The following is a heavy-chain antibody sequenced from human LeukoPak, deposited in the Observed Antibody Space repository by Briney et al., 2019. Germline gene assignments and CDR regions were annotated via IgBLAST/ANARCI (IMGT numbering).Heavy chain of an antibody. CDR1: GFTFDDYA. Sequence: GGSLRLSCAASGFTFDDYAMSWVRQAPGKGLEWVSGINWNGGITGYADSVKGRFTISRDNAKNSLYLQMNSLRAEDTALYYCATYGRFGTVDYWGQGTLVTVSP. V-gene: IGHV3-20*04. CDR2: INWNGGIT. CDR3: ATYGRFGTVDY. D-gene: IGHD3-16*01. J-gene: IGHJ4*02.